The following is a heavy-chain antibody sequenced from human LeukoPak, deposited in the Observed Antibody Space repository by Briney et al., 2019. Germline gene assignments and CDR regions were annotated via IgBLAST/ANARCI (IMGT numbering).Heavy chain of an antibody. Sequence: GGSLRLSCAASGFTFSSYWMSWVRQAPGKGLEWVANLNQDGGEKYYVDSVKGRFTISRDNAKNSLYLQMNGLRAEDTAVYYCARVGNYQSKYRNGDYWGQGTLVSVSS. J-gene: IGHJ4*02. CDR1: GFTFSSYW. CDR2: LNQDGGEK. D-gene: IGHD2/OR15-2a*01. V-gene: IGHV3-7*05. CDR3: ARVGNYQSKYRNGDY.